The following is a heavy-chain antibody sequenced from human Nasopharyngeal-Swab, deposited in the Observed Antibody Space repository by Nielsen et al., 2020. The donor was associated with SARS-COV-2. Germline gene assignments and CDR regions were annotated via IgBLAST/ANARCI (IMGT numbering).Heavy chain of an antibody. CDR2: INTGSSSI. Sequence: GESLKISCAASGFTFSSYNMNWVRQAPGKGLEWVSYINTGSSSIYYADSVKGRFTISRDNAKNSLYLQMNSLRDEDTAVYYCARELLENYYGMDVWGQGTTVTVSS. J-gene: IGHJ6*02. V-gene: IGHV3-48*02. CDR1: GFTFSSYN. CDR3: ARELLENYYGMDV. D-gene: IGHD1-1*01.